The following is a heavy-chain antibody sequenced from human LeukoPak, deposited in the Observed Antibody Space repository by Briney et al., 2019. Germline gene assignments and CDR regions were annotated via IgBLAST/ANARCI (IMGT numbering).Heavy chain of an antibody. J-gene: IGHJ3*02. CDR2: IKLDVSEK. Sequence: GGSLRLSCAASGLTFSSYWMTWVRQAPGKGLEWVANIKLDVSEKYYVDSVKGRFTISRDNAKNSLYLQMNSLRAEDTAVYYCARKGNAFDIWGQGTMVTVSS. CDR3: ARKGNAFDI. V-gene: IGHV3-7*01. CDR1: GLTFSSYW.